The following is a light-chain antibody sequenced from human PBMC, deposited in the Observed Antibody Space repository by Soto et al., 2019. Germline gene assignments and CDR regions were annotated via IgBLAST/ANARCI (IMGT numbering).Light chain of an antibody. CDR2: DTS. J-gene: IGKJ4*01. Sequence: DIQMTQSPSSLSASVGERVTITCQASQDISNSLNWYQQKPGKAPKLLIYDTSKLETGVPSRFSGSGSGTYFTFTISSLQPEDIATYYCQHYNHLPPLTFGGGTKVEIK. CDR1: QDISNS. V-gene: IGKV1-33*01. CDR3: QHYNHLPPLT.